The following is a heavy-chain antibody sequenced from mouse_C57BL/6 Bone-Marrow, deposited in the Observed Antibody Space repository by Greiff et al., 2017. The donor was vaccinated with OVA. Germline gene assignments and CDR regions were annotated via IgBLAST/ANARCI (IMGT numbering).Heavy chain of an antibody. D-gene: IGHD2-4*01. Sequence: EVQGVESGGDLVKPGGSLKLSCAASGFTFSSYGMSWVRQTPDKRLEWVATISSGGSYTYYPDSVKGRFTISRDNAKNTLYLQMSSLKSEDTAMYYCFYYDYGSWFAYWGQGTLVTVSA. V-gene: IGHV5-6*01. CDR2: ISSGGSYT. CDR3: FYYDYGSWFAY. J-gene: IGHJ3*01. CDR1: GFTFSSYG.